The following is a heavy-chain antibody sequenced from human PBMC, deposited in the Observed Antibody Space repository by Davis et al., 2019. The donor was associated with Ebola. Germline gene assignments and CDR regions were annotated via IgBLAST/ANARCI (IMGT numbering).Heavy chain of an antibody. J-gene: IGHJ6*02. CDR1: GFTFSSYS. CDR3: ARDRPGVDTAMGTPIYYYYYGMDV. V-gene: IGHV3-21*01. D-gene: IGHD5-18*01. Sequence: PGGSLRLSCAASGFTFSSYSMNWVRQAPGKGLEWVSSISSSGSYIYYADSVKGRFTISRDNAKNSLYLQMNSLRAEDTAVYYCARDRPGVDTAMGTPIYYYYYGMDVWGQGTTVTVSS. CDR2: ISSSGSYI.